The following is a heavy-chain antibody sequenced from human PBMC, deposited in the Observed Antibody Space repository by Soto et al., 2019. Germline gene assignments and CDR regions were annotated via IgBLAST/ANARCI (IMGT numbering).Heavy chain of an antibody. D-gene: IGHD3-3*01. J-gene: IGHJ6*03. V-gene: IGHV3-15*01. CDR3: TTDPFLVLRFLEQPYYYYYMDV. CDR1: GFTFSNAW. CDR2: IKSKTDGGTT. Sequence: GGSLRLSCAASGFTFSNAWMSWVRQAPGKGLEWVGRIKSKTDGGTTDYAAPVKGRFTISRDDSKNTLYLQMNSLKTEDTAVYYCTTDPFLVLRFLEQPYYYYYMDVWGKGTTVTVSS.